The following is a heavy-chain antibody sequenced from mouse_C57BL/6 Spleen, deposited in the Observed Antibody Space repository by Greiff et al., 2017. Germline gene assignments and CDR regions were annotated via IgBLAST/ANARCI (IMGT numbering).Heavy chain of an antibody. D-gene: IGHD2-1*01. CDR2: IDPEDGDT. J-gene: IGHJ4*01. Sequence: VQLQQSGAELVRPGASVKLSCTASGFNIKDYYMHWVKQRPEQGLEWIGRIDPEDGDTEYAPKFQGKATMTADTCSNTAYLQLSSLTSEDTAVYYCIYDNCVGAMDYWGQGTSVTVSS. CDR1: GFNIKDYY. CDR3: IYDNCVGAMDY. V-gene: IGHV14-1*01.